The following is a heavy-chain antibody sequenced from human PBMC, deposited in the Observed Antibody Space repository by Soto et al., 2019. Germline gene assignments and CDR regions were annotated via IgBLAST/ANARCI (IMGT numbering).Heavy chain of an antibody. D-gene: IGHD2-15*01. J-gene: IGHJ6*04. CDR2: IYYSGST. V-gene: IGHV4-59*01. Sequence: SETLSLTCTVSGGSISSYYWSWIRQPPGKGLEWIGYIYYSGSTNYNPPLKSRVTISVDTSKNQFSLKLSSVTAADTAVYYCARADSDIVVMDVWGKGTTVTVSS. CDR3: ARADSDIVVMDV. CDR1: GGSISSYY.